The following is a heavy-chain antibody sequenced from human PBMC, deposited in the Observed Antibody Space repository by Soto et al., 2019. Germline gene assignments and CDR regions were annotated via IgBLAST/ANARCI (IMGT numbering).Heavy chain of an antibody. J-gene: IGHJ6*02. V-gene: IGHV3-33*01. CDR3: ARRGPDYYYGMDV. CDR2: IWYDGSNK. CDR1: GFTFSSYG. Sequence: QVQLVEPGGGVVQPGRSLRLSCAASGFTFSSYGMHWVRQAPGKGLEWVAVIWYDGSNKYYADSVKGRFTISRDNSKNTLYLQMNSLRAEDTAVYYCARRGPDYYYGMDVWGQGTTVTVSS.